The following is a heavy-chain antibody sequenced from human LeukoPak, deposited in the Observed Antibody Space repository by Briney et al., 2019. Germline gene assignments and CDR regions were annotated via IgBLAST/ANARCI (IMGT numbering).Heavy chain of an antibody. Sequence: SETLSLTCTVSGGSISSSSYYWGWIRQPPGKGLEWIGSIYYSGSTYYNPSLKSRVTISVDTSKNQFSLKLSSVTATDTAVYYCARTGSKSYSSGWYNYWGQGTLVTVSS. D-gene: IGHD6-19*01. CDR1: GGSISSSSYY. CDR2: IYYSGST. CDR3: ARTGSKSYSSGWYNY. V-gene: IGHV4-39*01. J-gene: IGHJ4*02.